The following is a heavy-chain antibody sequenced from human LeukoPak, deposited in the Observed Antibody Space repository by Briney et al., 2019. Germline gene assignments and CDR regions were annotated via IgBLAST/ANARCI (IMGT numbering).Heavy chain of an antibody. CDR2: ISGSGGST. CDR1: GFTFSSYA. D-gene: IGHD3-3*01. CDR3: AKDLGLEWFPDYYYYGMDV. Sequence: PGGSLRLSCAASGFTFSSYAMSRVRQAPGKGLEWVSAISGSGGSTYYADSVKGRFTISRDNSKNTLYLQMNSLRAEDTAVYYCAKDLGLEWFPDYYYYGMDVWGQGTTVTVSS. V-gene: IGHV3-23*01. J-gene: IGHJ6*02.